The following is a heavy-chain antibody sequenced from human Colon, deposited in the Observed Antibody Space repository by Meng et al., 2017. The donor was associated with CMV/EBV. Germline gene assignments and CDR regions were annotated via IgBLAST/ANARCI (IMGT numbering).Heavy chain of an antibody. J-gene: IGHJ4*02. Sequence: GSLRLSCTVSGGSISSYYWSWIRQPPGKGLEWIGYIYYSGSTNYNPSLKSRVTISVDTSKNQFSLKLSSVTAADTAVYYCAREYRGRGVRYFDYWGQGTLVTVSS. V-gene: IGHV4-59*01. D-gene: IGHD3-16*01. CDR2: IYYSGST. CDR1: GGSISSYY. CDR3: AREYRGRGVRYFDY.